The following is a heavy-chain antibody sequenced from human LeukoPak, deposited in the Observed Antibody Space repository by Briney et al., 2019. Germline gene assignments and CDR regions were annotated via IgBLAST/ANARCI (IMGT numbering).Heavy chain of an antibody. Sequence: SETLSLTCSVSGGSISSYFWSWIRQPPGKGLEWIAYIHYSENTNYNPSLKSRVTISVDTSKNQFSLKLSSVTAADTAVYYCARDRRWELLHAFDIWGQGTMVTVSS. V-gene: IGHV4-59*01. CDR2: IHYSENT. CDR1: GGSISSYF. CDR3: ARDRRWELLHAFDI. J-gene: IGHJ3*02. D-gene: IGHD1-26*01.